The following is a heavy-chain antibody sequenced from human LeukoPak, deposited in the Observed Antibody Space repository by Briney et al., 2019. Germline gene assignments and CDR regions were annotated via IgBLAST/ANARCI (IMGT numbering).Heavy chain of an antibody. Sequence: PSETLSLTCTVSGGSISSYYWSWIRQPAGKGLEWIGRIYTSGSTNYNPSLKSRVTMSVDTSKNQFSLKLSSVTAADTAVYYCARVAKWYSSSWYYFDYWGQGTLVTVSS. V-gene: IGHV4-4*07. CDR1: GGSISSYY. CDR3: ARVAKWYSSSWYYFDY. J-gene: IGHJ4*02. D-gene: IGHD6-13*01. CDR2: IYTSGST.